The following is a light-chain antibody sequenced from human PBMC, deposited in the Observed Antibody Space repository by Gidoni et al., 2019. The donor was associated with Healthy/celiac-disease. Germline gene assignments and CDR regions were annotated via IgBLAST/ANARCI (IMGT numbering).Light chain of an antibody. J-gene: IGKJ1*01. CDR1: QSVSSSY. CDR2: GAS. CDR3: QQYGSPGT. V-gene: IGKV3-20*01. Sequence: DIVLTQSPGTLSLSPGKRATLSCRASQSVSSSYLAWYQQKPGQAPRLLIYGASSRATGIPDRFSGSGSGTDFTLTISRLEPEDFAVYYCQQYGSPGTFGQGTKVEIK.